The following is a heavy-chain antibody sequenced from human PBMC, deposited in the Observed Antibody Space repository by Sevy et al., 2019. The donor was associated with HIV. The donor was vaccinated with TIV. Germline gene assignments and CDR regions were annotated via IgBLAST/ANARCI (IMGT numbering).Heavy chain of an antibody. D-gene: IGHD3-3*01. J-gene: IGHJ4*02. Sequence: GGSLRLSCAASGFIVSSYVMSWVRQAPGKGLEWVSTISGHGGSTYYADSVKGRFTISRDNSNNMLDLQMNSLRAEDTAVYYCAGGFWSGFDYWGQGTLVTVSS. CDR2: ISGHGGST. CDR3: AGGFWSGFDY. V-gene: IGHV3-23*01. CDR1: GFIVSSYV.